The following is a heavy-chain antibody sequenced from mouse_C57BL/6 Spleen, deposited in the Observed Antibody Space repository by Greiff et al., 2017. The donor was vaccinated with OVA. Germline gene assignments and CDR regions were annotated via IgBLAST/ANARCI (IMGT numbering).Heavy chain of an antibody. CDR2: IDPSDSYT. CDR3: ASHWDVAY. Sequence: QVQLQQPGAELVKPGASVKLSCKASDYNFTSYWMQWVKQRPGQGLEWIGEIDPSDSYTNYNQKFKGKATLTVDISSSTAYMQLSSLTSEDSAVYYCASHWDVAYWGQGTLVTVAA. D-gene: IGHD4-1*01. CDR1: DYNFTSYW. V-gene: IGHV1-50*01. J-gene: IGHJ3*01.